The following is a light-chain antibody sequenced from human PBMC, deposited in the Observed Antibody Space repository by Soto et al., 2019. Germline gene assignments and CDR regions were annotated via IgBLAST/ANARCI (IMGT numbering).Light chain of an antibody. CDR3: QQSYTTPLT. J-gene: IGKJ4*01. CDR2: GAS. Sequence: DIQMTQSPSSLSASVGDRVTITCRASQSISSYLNWYQQKPGKAPKLLISGASSLQSGVPSRFSGSGSGTDFTLTISSLQPEDFATYYCQQSYTTPLTFVGGAKVEVK. CDR1: QSISSY. V-gene: IGKV1-39*01.